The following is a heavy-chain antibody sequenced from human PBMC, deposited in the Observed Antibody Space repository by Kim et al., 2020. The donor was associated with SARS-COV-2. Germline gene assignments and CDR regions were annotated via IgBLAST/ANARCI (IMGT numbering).Heavy chain of an antibody. V-gene: IGHV3-23*01. Sequence: DAGKGRFTISRDTSKNTLYLQMNRLRAEDTAVYYCAKRPPYSTTWYQFDCWGQGTLVTVSS. J-gene: IGHJ4*02. CDR3: AKRPPYSTTWYQFDC. D-gene: IGHD2-2*01.